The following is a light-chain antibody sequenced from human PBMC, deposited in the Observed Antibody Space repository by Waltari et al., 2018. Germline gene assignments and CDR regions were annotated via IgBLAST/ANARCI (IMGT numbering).Light chain of an antibody. CDR1: QSVRRA. CDR3: QHYLRLPVT. CDR2: GAS. V-gene: IGKV3-20*01. J-gene: IGKJ1*01. Sequence: EIVLTQSPGTLSLSLGERAPVSCRASQSVRRALAWYQQKPGQAPRLLIYGASTRATGIPDRFSGSGSGTDFSLTISRLEPDDFAVYYCQHYLRLPVTFGQGTTVEI.